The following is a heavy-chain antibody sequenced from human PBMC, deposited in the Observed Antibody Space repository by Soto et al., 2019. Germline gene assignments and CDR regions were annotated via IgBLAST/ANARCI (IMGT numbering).Heavy chain of an antibody. Sequence: SETLSLTCTVSGGSITSYYWSWIRQPAGKGLEWIGRIYTNGDTNYNPSLKSRVTMSVDTSKNQFSLNLSSVTAADTAVYYCARDYYGSGSRFDYWGQGTQVTVYS. CDR2: IYTNGDT. CDR1: GGSITSYY. J-gene: IGHJ4*02. CDR3: ARDYYGSGSRFDY. D-gene: IGHD3-10*01. V-gene: IGHV4-4*07.